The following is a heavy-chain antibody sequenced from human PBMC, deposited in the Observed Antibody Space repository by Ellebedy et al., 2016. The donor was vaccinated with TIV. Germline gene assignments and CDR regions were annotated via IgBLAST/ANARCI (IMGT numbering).Heavy chain of an antibody. D-gene: IGHD6-19*01. V-gene: IGHV3-74*01. CDR1: GFTFSNYW. J-gene: IGHJ4*02. Sequence: PGGSLRLSCAASGFTFSNYWIHWVRQAPGKGLVWLPSINRDGSSANYADSVKGRLSISRDNSKNTLYVQMNSLRAEDTAVYYCARGGRDQWLIDYWGQGTLVTVSS. CDR2: INRDGSSA. CDR3: ARGGRDQWLIDY.